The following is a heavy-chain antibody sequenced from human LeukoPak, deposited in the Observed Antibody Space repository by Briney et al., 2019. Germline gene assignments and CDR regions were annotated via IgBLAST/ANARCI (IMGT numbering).Heavy chain of an antibody. CDR3: ARGTTGDY. D-gene: IGHD1-1*01. CDR2: INHSGST. J-gene: IGHJ4*02. V-gene: IGHV4-34*01. CDR1: GGSFSGYY. Sequence: SETLSLTCAVYGGSFSGYYWSWIRQPPGKGLEWIGEINHSGSTNYNPSLKSRVTISVDTSKNQFSLKLSSVTAADTAVYYCARGTTGDYWGQGTLVTVSS.